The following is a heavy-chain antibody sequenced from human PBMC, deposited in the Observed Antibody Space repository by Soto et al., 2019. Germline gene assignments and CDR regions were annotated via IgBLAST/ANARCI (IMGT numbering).Heavy chain of an antibody. D-gene: IGHD6-6*01. Sequence: SETLSLTCTVSGGSISSYYWSWIRQPPGKGLEWIGYIYYSGSTNYNPSLKSRVSISVDTSKNQFSLKLSSVTAADTAVYYCARERWEEYSSSSYFDYWGQGTLVTVSS. CDR3: ARERWEEYSSSSYFDY. V-gene: IGHV4-59*01. J-gene: IGHJ4*02. CDR2: IYYSGST. CDR1: GGSISSYY.